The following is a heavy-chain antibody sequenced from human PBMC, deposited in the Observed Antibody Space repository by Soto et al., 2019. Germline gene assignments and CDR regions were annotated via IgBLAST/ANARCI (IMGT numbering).Heavy chain of an antibody. CDR1: GFTFSSYG. J-gene: IGHJ4*02. Sequence: QVQLVESGGGVVQPGRSLRLSCAASGFTFSSYGMHWVRQAPGKGLEWVAVISYDGSNKYYADSVKGRFTISRDNSKNTLYLQMNSLRAEDTAVYYCARDGWGGWSYYFDYWGQGTLVTVSS. V-gene: IGHV3-30*03. D-gene: IGHD6-19*01. CDR3: ARDGWGGWSYYFDY. CDR2: ISYDGSNK.